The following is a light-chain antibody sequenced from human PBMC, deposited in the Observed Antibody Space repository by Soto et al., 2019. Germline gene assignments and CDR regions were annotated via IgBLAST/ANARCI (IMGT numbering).Light chain of an antibody. Sequence: DIQMTQSPSTLSGSVVDRVTITCRASQTISSWLAWYQQKPAKATKLMIYKASTLKTGVPSRFSGSGSGTDFTLTITSLQPEDFANYYCQQSYNSHPITFGQGTRLEIK. CDR2: KAS. CDR1: QTISSW. J-gene: IGKJ5*01. CDR3: QQSYNSHPIT. V-gene: IGKV1-5*03.